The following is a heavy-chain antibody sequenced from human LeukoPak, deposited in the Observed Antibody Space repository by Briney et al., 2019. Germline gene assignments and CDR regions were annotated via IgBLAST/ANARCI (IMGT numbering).Heavy chain of an antibody. D-gene: IGHD2-2*01. CDR2: IYYSGST. J-gene: IGHJ5*02. CDR1: GGSISSGDYY. Sequence: SETLSLACTVSGGSISSGDYYWSWIRQPPGKGLEWIGYIYYSGSTYYNPSLKSRVTISVDTSKNQFSLKLSSVTAADTAVYYCARGGYCSSTSCYPNWFDPWGQGTLVTVSS. CDR3: ARGGYCSSTSCYPNWFDP. V-gene: IGHV4-30-4*01.